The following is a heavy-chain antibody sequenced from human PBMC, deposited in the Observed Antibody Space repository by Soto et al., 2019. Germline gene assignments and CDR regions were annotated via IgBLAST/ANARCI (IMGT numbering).Heavy chain of an antibody. CDR2: ISASGGTT. J-gene: IGHJ4*02. CDR3: AKKAGTGSYYILFAY. D-gene: IGHD1-26*01. V-gene: IGHV3-23*01. CDR1: GLTFSDYP. Sequence: QPGGSLRLSSAASGLTFSDYPLGWVRQAPGKGLEWVSAISASGGTTYYADSVRGRFTISRDNSKNTLYLQMYSLRAEDTAVYYCAKKAGTGSYYILFAYWGQGSLFTVSS.